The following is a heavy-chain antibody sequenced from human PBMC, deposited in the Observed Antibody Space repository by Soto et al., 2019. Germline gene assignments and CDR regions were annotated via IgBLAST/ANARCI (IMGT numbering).Heavy chain of an antibody. CDR3: ARDFAHPRE. CDR2: ISAYNGNT. V-gene: IGHV1-18*01. Sequence: QVQLVQSGAEVKKPGASVKVSCKASGYTFTSYGISWVRQAPGQGLEWMGWISAYNGNTTYARKLQGRVTMTTDRSTSTAYLELRSRRSEDTAVYYCARDFAHPREWGQGTLVTVSS. CDR1: GYTFTSYG. D-gene: IGHD6-6*01. J-gene: IGHJ4*02.